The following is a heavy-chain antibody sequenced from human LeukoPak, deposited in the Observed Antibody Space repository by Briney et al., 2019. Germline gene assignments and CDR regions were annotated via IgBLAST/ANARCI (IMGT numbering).Heavy chain of an antibody. CDR1: GYTFTSYY. V-gene: IGHV1-46*01. CDR2: INPSGGST. J-gene: IGHJ6*02. D-gene: IGHD6-19*01. CDR3: ARDLIAVVPDYYYYGMDV. Sequence: ASVKVSCKASGYTFTSYYMHWVRQAPGQGLEWMGIINPSGGSTSYAQKFQGRVTMTRDTSTSTVYMELNSLRSEDTAVYYCARDLIAVVPDYYYYGMDVWGQGTTVTVSS.